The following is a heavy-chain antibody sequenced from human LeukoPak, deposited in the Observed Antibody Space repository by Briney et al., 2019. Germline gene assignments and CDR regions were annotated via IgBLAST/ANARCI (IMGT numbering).Heavy chain of an antibody. CDR3: ARFVGACSGGSCYSDY. Sequence: GESLKISCQASGYSFTSYWIGWVRQMPGKGLEWMGIIYPGDSDTRYSPSFQGQVTISADKSINTAYLQWNSLKASDTAMYYCARFVGACSGGSCYSDYWGQETLVTVSS. CDR1: GYSFTSYW. CDR2: IYPGDSDT. J-gene: IGHJ4*02. V-gene: IGHV5-51*01. D-gene: IGHD2-15*01.